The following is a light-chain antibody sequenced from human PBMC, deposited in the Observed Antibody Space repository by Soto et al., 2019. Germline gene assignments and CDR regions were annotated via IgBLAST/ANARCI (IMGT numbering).Light chain of an antibody. CDR1: SSDIGSYNG. Sequence: QSVLTQPPSVSGSPGQSVTISCTGTSSDIGSYNGVSWYQQPPGTAPKLILYEGSTRPSGVPDRFSGSKSGNTASLTISGLQAEDEADYYCNSYTISGTYVFGTVTKVTVL. J-gene: IGLJ1*01. CDR2: EGS. V-gene: IGLV2-18*02. CDR3: NSYTISGTYV.